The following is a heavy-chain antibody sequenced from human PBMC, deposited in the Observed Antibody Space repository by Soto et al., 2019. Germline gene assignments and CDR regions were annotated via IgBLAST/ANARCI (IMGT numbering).Heavy chain of an antibody. D-gene: IGHD6-25*01. V-gene: IGHV3-48*02. CDR1: GFSFSIYS. CDR2: ISSSSSTI. Sequence: PGGSLRLSCAASGFSFSIYSMNWVRHAPGKGLEWVSYISSSSSTIYYADSVKGRFTISRDNAKNSLYLQMNSLRDEDTAVYYCAGRPGSVDYYYYGMDVWGQGTTVTVSS. CDR3: AGRPGSVDYYYYGMDV. J-gene: IGHJ6*02.